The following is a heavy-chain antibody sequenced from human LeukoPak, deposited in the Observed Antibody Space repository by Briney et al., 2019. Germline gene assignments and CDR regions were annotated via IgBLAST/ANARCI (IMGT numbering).Heavy chain of an antibody. V-gene: IGHV3-11*04. CDR3: ARERWEYSSSSDPFDY. CDR1: GFTFDDYG. J-gene: IGHJ4*02. Sequence: GGSLRLSCAASGFTFDDYGMSWVRQAPGKGLEWVSYISSSGSTIYYADSVKGRFTISRDNAKNSLYLQMNSLRAEDTAVYYCARERWEYSSSSDPFDYWGQGTLVTVSS. CDR2: ISSSGSTI. D-gene: IGHD6-6*01.